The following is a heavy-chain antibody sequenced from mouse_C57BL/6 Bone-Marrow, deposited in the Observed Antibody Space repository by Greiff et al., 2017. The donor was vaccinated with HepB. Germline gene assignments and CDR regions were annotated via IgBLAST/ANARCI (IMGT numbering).Heavy chain of an antibody. Sequence: QVQLQQSGAELVKPGASVKMSCKASGYTFTSYWITWVKQRPGQGLEWIGDIYPGSGSTNYNEKFKSKATLTVDTSSSTAYMQLSSLTSEDSAVFYCAREGYYDYEYYFDYWGQGTTLTVSS. D-gene: IGHD2-4*01. CDR3: AREGYYDYEYYFDY. CDR1: GYTFTSYW. CDR2: IYPGSGST. J-gene: IGHJ2*01. V-gene: IGHV1-55*01.